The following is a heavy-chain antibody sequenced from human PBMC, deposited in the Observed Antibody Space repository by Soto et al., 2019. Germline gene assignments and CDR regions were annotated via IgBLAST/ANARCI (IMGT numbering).Heavy chain of an antibody. CDR3: ASRRGNTYGNGMNV. J-gene: IGHJ6*02. CDR1: GGTFRNYA. D-gene: IGHD4-17*01. CDR2: FIPFFDTA. Sequence: QLQLVQSASEMKRPGSSVSVACKASGGTFRNYAITWVRQAPGQGLEWMGGFIPFFDTAHYAQNFQDRVTMFADEATSTVFLELSSLKPEDTAVYFCASRRGNTYGNGMNVWGLGTTVTGSS. V-gene: IGHV1-69*01.